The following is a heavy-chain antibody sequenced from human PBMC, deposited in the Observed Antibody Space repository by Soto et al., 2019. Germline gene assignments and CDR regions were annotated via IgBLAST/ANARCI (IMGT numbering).Heavy chain of an antibody. V-gene: IGHV4-59*08. CDR1: GGSITSHY. Sequence: QVQLQESGPGLVKPSETLSLTCSVSGGSITSHYCSWFRQPPGKGLEWIGYIHHSGSTSYNPSLKSRVPMXVXTXXNHFSLKVNSVTAADTALYYCARQGFGQLHGLVDVWGPGTTVTVSS. CDR2: IHHSGST. CDR3: ARQGFGQLHGLVDV. D-gene: IGHD3-10*01. J-gene: IGHJ6*02.